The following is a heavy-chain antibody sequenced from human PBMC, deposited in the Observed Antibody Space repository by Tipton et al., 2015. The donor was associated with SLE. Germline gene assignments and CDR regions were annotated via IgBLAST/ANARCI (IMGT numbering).Heavy chain of an antibody. CDR2: VYSGGSST. CDR3: ARQHLPGSGPSFDS. CDR1: GLTFSNYA. J-gene: IGHJ4*02. V-gene: IGHV3-23*03. D-gene: IGHD6-13*01. Sequence: SLRLSCAASGLTFSNYAMTWVRQAPGKGLEWVAIVYSGGSSTFHAASVKGRFTISRDTSKNTLYLQMNSLRVDDTAVYYCARQHLPGSGPSFDSWGQGTLVTVSS.